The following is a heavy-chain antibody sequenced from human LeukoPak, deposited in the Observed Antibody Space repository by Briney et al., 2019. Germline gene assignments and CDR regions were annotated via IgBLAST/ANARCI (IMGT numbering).Heavy chain of an antibody. CDR2: IYYSGST. Sequence: SQTLSLTCTVSGGSISSGDYYWSWIRQPPGEGLEWIGYIYYSGSTYYNPSLKSRVTISVDTSKSQFSLKLSSVTAADTAVYYCARFDYGDYWFDPWGQGTLVTVSS. V-gene: IGHV4-30-4*08. CDR1: GGSISSGDYY. J-gene: IGHJ5*02. D-gene: IGHD4-17*01. CDR3: ARFDYGDYWFDP.